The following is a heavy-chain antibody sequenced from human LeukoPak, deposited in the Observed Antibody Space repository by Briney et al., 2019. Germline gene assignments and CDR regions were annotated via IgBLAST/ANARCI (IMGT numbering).Heavy chain of an antibody. D-gene: IGHD3-22*01. Sequence: GGSLRLSCAASRFTFNNYAMNWVRQAPGKGLEWVSGISGGGGDTYYADSVKGRFTISRDNSKNTLNLRMDSLRAEDTALYYCAKDQNYESSGYYGGFDYWGQGTLVTVSS. V-gene: IGHV3-23*01. CDR2: ISGGGGDT. CDR3: AKDQNYESSGYYGGFDY. J-gene: IGHJ4*02. CDR1: RFTFNNYA.